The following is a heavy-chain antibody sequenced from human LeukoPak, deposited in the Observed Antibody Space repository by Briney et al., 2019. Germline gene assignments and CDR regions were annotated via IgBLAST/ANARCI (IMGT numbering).Heavy chain of an antibody. J-gene: IGHJ4*02. CDR1: GFTFSDYF. V-gene: IGHV3-11*05. D-gene: IGHD7-27*01. CDR2: ISSSSTSR. Sequence: GGSLRLSCAASGFTFSDYFMSWLRQAPGKGLEWVSYISSSSTSRNYADSVKGRFTISRDNSKNTLYLQMNSLRAEDTAVYYCARGNWAPYFDYWGQGTLVTVSS. CDR3: ARGNWAPYFDY.